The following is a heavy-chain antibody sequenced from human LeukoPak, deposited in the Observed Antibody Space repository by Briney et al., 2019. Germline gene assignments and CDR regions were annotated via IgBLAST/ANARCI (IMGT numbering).Heavy chain of an antibody. CDR1: GGSISSYY. V-gene: IGHV4-4*07. CDR2: GYITGST. J-gene: IGHJ5*02. CDR3: ARGAYFYGSGIILFDP. D-gene: IGHD3-10*01. Sequence: SETLSLTCTVSGGSISSYYCSWIRQPAPKGLEWIGLGYITGSTNYYPSLNRRVTISLDTSKNQFSLKLSSVTAADPGVYYCARGAYFYGSGIILFDPWGQGTLITVSS.